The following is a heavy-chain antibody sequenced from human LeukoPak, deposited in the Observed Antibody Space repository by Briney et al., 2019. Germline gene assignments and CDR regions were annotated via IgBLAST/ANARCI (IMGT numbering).Heavy chain of an antibody. J-gene: IGHJ3*02. D-gene: IGHD5-18*01. CDR1: GYSFTSYW. V-gene: IGHV5-51*01. CDR3: ARGGYSYGYGDAFDI. Sequence: GESLKISCKGSGYSFTSYWIGWVRQMPGKGLEWMGIIYPGDSDTRYSPSFQGQVTISADKSISTAYLQWSSLKASDTAMYHCARGGYSYGYGDAFDIWGQGTMVTVSS. CDR2: IYPGDSDT.